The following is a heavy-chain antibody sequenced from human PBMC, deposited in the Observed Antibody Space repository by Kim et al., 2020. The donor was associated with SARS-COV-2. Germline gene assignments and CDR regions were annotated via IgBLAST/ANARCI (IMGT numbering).Heavy chain of an antibody. D-gene: IGHD6-13*01. Sequence: ASVKVSCKASGYTFTGYYMHWVRQAPGQVLEWMGWINPNSGGTNYAQKFQGRVTMTRDTSISTAYMELSRLRSDDTAVYYCAPLLIDSSSWIRHYGMDVWGQGTTVTVSS. J-gene: IGHJ6*02. CDR2: INPNSGGT. CDR1: GYTFTGYY. V-gene: IGHV1-2*02. CDR3: APLLIDSSSWIRHYGMDV.